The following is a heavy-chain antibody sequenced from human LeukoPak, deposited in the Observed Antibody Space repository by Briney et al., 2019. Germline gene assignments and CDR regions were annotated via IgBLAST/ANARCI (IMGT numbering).Heavy chain of an antibody. Sequence: SETLSLTCTVSGGSISSYYWSWIRQPPGKGLEWIGYIYYSGSTNYNPSLKSRVTISVDTSKNQFSLKLSSATAADTAVYYCAREPPHYYDSSGYQDYWGQGTLVTASS. CDR1: GGSISSYY. CDR3: AREPPHYYDSSGYQDY. V-gene: IGHV4-59*12. D-gene: IGHD3-22*01. CDR2: IYYSGST. J-gene: IGHJ4*02.